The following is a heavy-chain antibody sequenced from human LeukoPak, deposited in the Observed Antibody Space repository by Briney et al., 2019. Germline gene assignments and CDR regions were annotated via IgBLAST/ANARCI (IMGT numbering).Heavy chain of an antibody. CDR3: ARVGAIVGAARGGYFDY. CDR2: IYTSGST. D-gene: IGHD1-26*01. V-gene: IGHV4-4*07. J-gene: IGHJ4*02. Sequence: SETLSLTCTVSGGSISSYYWSWIRQPAGKGLEWIGRIYTSGSTNYNPSLKSRVTMSVDTSKNQFSLKLSSVTAADTAVYYCARVGAIVGAARGGYFDYWGQGTLVTVSS. CDR1: GGSISSYY.